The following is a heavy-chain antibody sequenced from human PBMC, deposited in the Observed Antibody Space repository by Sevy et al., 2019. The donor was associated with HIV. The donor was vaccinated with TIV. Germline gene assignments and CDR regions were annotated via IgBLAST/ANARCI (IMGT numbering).Heavy chain of an antibody. CDR3: ARFSFVSVWWSNPRLDY. Sequence: GGSLRLSCAASGFTFSSYSMNWVRQAPGKGLEWVSYISSSSSTIYYADSVKGRFTISRDNAKNSLYLQMNSLRDEDAAVYYWARFSFVSVWWSNPRLDYWGQGTLVTVSS. D-gene: IGHD3-16*02. CDR1: GFTFSSYS. CDR2: ISSSSSTI. J-gene: IGHJ4*02. V-gene: IGHV3-48*02.